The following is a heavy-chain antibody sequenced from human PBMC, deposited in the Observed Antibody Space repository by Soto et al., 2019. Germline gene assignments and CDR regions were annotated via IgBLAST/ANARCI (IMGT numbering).Heavy chain of an antibody. Sequence: EVQLLESGGGLVQPGGSLRLSCAASGFTFSSYVMSWVRQAPGKGLEWVSAISGSGGSTYYADSVKGRFTISRDNSKNTLYLQMNSLRAEDTAVYYCAKGQGSSWYVYYFDYWGQGTLVTVSS. CDR1: GFTFSSYV. D-gene: IGHD6-13*01. CDR3: AKGQGSSWYVYYFDY. V-gene: IGHV3-23*01. J-gene: IGHJ4*02. CDR2: ISGSGGST.